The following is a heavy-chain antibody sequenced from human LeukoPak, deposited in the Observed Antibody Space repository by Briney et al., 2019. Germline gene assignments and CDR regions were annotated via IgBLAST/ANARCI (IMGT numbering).Heavy chain of an antibody. Sequence: SETLSLTCAVYGGSFSGYYWSWIRQPPGKGLEWIGEINHSGSTNYNPSLKSRVTISVDTSKNQSSLKLSSVTAADTAVYYCARGGYCSSTSCYYYYGMDVWGQGTTVTVSS. CDR1: GGSFSGYY. J-gene: IGHJ6*02. V-gene: IGHV4-34*01. CDR3: ARGGYCSSTSCYYYYGMDV. CDR2: INHSGST. D-gene: IGHD2-2*01.